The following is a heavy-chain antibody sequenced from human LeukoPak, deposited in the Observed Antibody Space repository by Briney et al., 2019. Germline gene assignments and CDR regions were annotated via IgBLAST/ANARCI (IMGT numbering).Heavy chain of an antibody. CDR2: ISGGGGST. CDR3: AKGGKWDVTPFDY. D-gene: IGHD1-26*01. J-gene: IGHJ4*02. CDR1: GFTFTSYS. Sequence: GGSLRLSCAASGFTFTSYSMNWGRQAPGKGLGWVSTISGGGGSTYYADSVKGRFTISRDNSKNTLYLQVNSPRAEDTAVYYCAKGGKWDVTPFDYWGQGTLVTVSS. V-gene: IGHV3-23*01.